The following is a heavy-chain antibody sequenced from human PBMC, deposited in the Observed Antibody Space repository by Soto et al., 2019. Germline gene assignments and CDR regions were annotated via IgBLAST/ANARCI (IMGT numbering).Heavy chain of an antibody. V-gene: IGHV1-24*01. Sequence: GASVKVSCKVSGYTLTELSMHWVRQAPGKGLEWMGGFDPEDGETIYAQKFQGRVTMTEDTSTDTAYMELSSLRSEDTAVYYCATGLRRRHYYGMDVWGQGTTVTVSS. CDR2: FDPEDGET. D-gene: IGHD6-25*01. CDR1: GYTLTELS. CDR3: ATGLRRRHYYGMDV. J-gene: IGHJ6*02.